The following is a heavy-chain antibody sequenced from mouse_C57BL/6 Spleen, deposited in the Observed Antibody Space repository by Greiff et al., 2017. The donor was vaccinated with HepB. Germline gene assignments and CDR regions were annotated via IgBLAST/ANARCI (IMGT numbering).Heavy chain of an antibody. CDR1: GYTFTSYW. CDR3: ARRPLITTPDY. CDR2: IDPSDSYT. Sequence: QVQLKQSGAELVKPGASVKLSCKASGYTFTSYWMQWVKQRPGQGLEWIGEIDPSDSYTNYNQKFKGKAALTVDTASSTAYMQLSSLTSEDSAVYYCARRPLITTPDYWGQGTTLTVSS. J-gene: IGHJ2*01. D-gene: IGHD1-1*01. V-gene: IGHV1-50*01.